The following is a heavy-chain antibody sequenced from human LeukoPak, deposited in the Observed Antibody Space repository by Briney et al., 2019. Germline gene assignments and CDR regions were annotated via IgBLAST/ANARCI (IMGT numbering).Heavy chain of an antibody. CDR1: GFTFSSYW. J-gene: IGHJ4*02. CDR3: ARVSIAARYFDY. Sequence: PGGSLRLSCAASGFTFSSYWMHWVRQAPGKGLVWVSRINSDGSSTSYADSVKGRFTISRDNAKNTLYLQMNSLRAEDTAVYYCARVSIAARYFDYWGQGTLATVSS. CDR2: INSDGSST. V-gene: IGHV3-74*01. D-gene: IGHD6-6*01.